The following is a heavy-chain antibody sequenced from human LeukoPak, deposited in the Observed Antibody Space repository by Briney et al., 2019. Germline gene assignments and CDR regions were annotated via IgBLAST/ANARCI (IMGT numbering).Heavy chain of an antibody. V-gene: IGHV3-30*04. Sequence: GGSLRLSCAASGFTFSDYVIYWVRQAPGKGLEWVAVMSHDGSNEEYADSVKGRFTISRDNSKKTLYLQMNSLRPDDTAMYYCARDFDIMTGYSVFDYWGRGTLVTVSS. J-gene: IGHJ4*02. CDR2: MSHDGSNE. D-gene: IGHD3-9*01. CDR3: ARDFDIMTGYSVFDY. CDR1: GFTFSDYV.